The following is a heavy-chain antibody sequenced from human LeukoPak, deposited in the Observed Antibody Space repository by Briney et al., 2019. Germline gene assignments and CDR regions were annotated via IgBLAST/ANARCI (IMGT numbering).Heavy chain of an antibody. Sequence: GASVKVSCKASGGTFSSYAINWVRQAPGQGLEWMGGIIPIFGTANYAQKFQGRVTITTDESTSTAYMELSSLRSEDTAVYYCARQSIGYCSSTSCYFYYFDYWGQGTLVTVSS. CDR2: IIPIFGTA. D-gene: IGHD2-2*01. V-gene: IGHV1-69*05. CDR3: ARQSIGYCSSTSCYFYYFDY. CDR1: GGTFSSYA. J-gene: IGHJ4*02.